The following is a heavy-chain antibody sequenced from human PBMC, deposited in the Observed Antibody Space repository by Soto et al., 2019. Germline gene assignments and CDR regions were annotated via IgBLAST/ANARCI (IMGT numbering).Heavy chain of an antibody. V-gene: IGHV4-59*01. D-gene: IGHD3-22*01. CDR2: VYYSRST. J-gene: IGHJ5*02. Sequence: KPSETLSLTCTVSGGSISGYYWNWIRQPPGKGLEWIGYVYYSRSTNYNPSLKSRVSISIDTSKNQFSLKLSSVTAADTAVYYCAGLTYSIYDSSVRYNRFDTGGQGTLVTVSS. CDR3: AGLTYSIYDSSVRYNRFDT. CDR1: GGSISGYY.